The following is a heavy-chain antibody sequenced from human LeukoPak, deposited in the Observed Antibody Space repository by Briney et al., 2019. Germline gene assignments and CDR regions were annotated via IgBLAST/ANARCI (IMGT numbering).Heavy chain of an antibody. V-gene: IGHV4-59*08. D-gene: IGHD2-15*01. CDR1: GGSISSYY. Sequence: SETLSLTCTVSGGSISSYYWSWIRQPPGKGLEWIGNIYYSGSTNYNPSLKSRVTISVDTSKNQFSLKLSSVTASDTAIYYCARSYCSGGSCWVYFDYWGQGTLVTVSS. CDR3: ARSYCSGGSCWVYFDY. J-gene: IGHJ4*02. CDR2: IYYSGST.